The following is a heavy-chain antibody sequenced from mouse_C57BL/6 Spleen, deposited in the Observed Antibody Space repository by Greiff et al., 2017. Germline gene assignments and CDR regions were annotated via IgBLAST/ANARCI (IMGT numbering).Heavy chain of an antibody. D-gene: IGHD2-3*01. Sequence: EVQLVESGGGLVQPGGSLKLSCAASGFTFSDYYMYWVRQTPEKRLEWVAYISNGGGSTYYPDTVKGRFTISRDNAKNILYLQMSRLKSEDTAMYYCARHDGRLGSGFGYWGQGTLVTVAA. CDR2: ISNGGGST. V-gene: IGHV5-12*01. J-gene: IGHJ3*01. CDR1: GFTFSDYY. CDR3: ARHDGRLGSGFGY.